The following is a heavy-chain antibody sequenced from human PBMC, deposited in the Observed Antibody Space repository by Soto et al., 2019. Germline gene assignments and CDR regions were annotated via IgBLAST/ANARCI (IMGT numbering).Heavy chain of an antibody. Sequence: QVQVVQSGVEVRRPGSSVKVSCKASGDTFKNCVISWVRQAPGQGLEWMGGIIPIFGTTDFAQRFQGRLTITTDESTTTVYMELSRLRSEDTATYYCAAELGFGKLSVVWGQGTTVIVSS. V-gene: IGHV1-69*01. CDR2: IIPIFGTT. CDR3: AAELGFGKLSVV. CDR1: GDTFKNCV. D-gene: IGHD3-10*01. J-gene: IGHJ6*02.